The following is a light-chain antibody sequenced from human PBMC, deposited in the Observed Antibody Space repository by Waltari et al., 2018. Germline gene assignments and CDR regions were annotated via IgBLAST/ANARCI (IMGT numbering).Light chain of an antibody. J-gene: IGKJ4*01. V-gene: IGKV1-12*01. CDR3: QQSNNFPLT. CDR1: PDISSW. Sequence: DIQMTQSPSSVSASVGDRVTITCRASPDISSWLVWYQQKPGRAPKLLIYAASSLQSGVPSRFSGSGSGTDFTLTISSLQPEDFATYYCQQSNNFPLTFGGGTKVEVK. CDR2: AAS.